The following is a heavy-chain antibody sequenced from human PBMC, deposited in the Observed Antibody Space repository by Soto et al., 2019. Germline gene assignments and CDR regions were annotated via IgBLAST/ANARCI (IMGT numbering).Heavy chain of an antibody. CDR3: ARVRDCISTSCYEFDY. D-gene: IGHD2-2*01. J-gene: IGHJ4*02. V-gene: IGHV4-31*03. CDR2: IYYSGST. CDR1: GGSISSGGYY. Sequence: PSETLSLTCTVSGGSISSGGYYWSWIRQHPGKGLEWIGYIYYSGSTYYNPSLKSRVTISVDTSKNQFSLKLSSVTAADTAVYYCARVRDCISTSCYEFDYWGQGTLVTVS.